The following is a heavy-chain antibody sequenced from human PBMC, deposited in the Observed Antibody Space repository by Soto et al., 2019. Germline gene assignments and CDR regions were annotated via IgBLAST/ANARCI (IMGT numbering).Heavy chain of an antibody. Sequence: SVPTLENPTQTLTLTCTFGVFSLSTRGVGVGWIRQPPGKALEWLAVIYWDDDKGYSPSLKNRLTITKDTSKNQVVLTMTNMDPVDTATYYCAHTVGIVVVTSEDEYFQHCGQGTQVTVSS. CDR3: AHTVGIVVVTSEDEYFQH. CDR2: IYWDDDK. D-gene: IGHD2-15*01. V-gene: IGHV2-5*02. CDR1: VFSLSTRGVG. J-gene: IGHJ1*01.